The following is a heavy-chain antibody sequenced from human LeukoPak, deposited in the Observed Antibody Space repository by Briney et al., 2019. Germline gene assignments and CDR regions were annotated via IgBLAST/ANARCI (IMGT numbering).Heavy chain of an antibody. CDR2: IYYSGST. J-gene: IGHJ4*02. D-gene: IGHD3-10*01. V-gene: IGHV4-39*01. CDR1: GGSISSSSYY. Sequence: PSETLSLTCTVSGGSISSSSYYWGWIRQPPGKGLEWIGSIYYSGSTYYNPSLKSRVTISVDTSKNQFSLKLSSVTAADTAVYYCARHAHRGVWFGELRPYYFDYWGQGTLVTVSS. CDR3: ARHAHRGVWFGELRPYYFDY.